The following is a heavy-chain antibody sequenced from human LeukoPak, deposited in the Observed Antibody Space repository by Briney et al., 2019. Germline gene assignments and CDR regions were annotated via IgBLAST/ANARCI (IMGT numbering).Heavy chain of an antibody. D-gene: IGHD3-10*01. CDR2: ISERGGST. Sequence: GGSLRLSCVVSGISLSNYAMTWVRQAPGKGLEWVAYISERGGSTTYADSVKGRFTISRDSSLNTLYLQMNNLRGEDTAVYFCAKRGVVIRGILVIGYHQEAYHYDFWGQGVLVTVSS. J-gene: IGHJ4*02. CDR1: GISLSNYA. CDR3: AKRGVVIRGILVIGYHQEAYHYDF. V-gene: IGHV3-23*01.